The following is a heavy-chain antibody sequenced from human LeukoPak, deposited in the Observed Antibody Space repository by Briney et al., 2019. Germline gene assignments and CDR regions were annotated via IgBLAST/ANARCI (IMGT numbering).Heavy chain of an antibody. D-gene: IGHD3-3*01. J-gene: IGHJ6*03. CDR3: ARDQGFSYYFYYMDV. CDR2: ISSSGSTI. V-gene: IGHV3-48*03. Sequence: GGSLRLSCAASGFTFSSYEMNWVRQAPGKGLEWVSYISSSGSTIYYADSVKGRFTISRDNSKNSLFLQMNSLRAEDTAVYYCARDQGFSYYFYYMDVWGKGTTVTVSS. CDR1: GFTFSSYE.